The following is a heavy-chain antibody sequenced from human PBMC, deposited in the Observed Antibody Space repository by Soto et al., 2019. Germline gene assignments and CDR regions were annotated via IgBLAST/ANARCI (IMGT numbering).Heavy chain of an antibody. V-gene: IGHV3-30*03. J-gene: IGHJ4*02. Sequence: QVQLVESGGGVVQPGRSLRLSCAASGFTFSNYGMHWVRQAPGKGLEWVAVISYDGTNKYYADSVKGRFTISRDNSKNTLYLQMNSLRAEDTAVYYCARPHYDFWSGYPDYWGQGTLVTVSS. CDR1: GFTFSNYG. CDR3: ARPHYDFWSGYPDY. D-gene: IGHD3-3*01. CDR2: ISYDGTNK.